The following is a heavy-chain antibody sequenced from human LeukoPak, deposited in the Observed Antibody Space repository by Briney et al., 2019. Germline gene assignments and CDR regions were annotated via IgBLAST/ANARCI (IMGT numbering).Heavy chain of an antibody. CDR1: GFTFSSYG. CDR2: ISYDGSNK. D-gene: IGHD5-18*01. V-gene: IGHV3-30*18. CDR3: AKDLGYSYGFGPGGY. J-gene: IGHJ4*02. Sequence: PGRSLGLSCAASGFTFSSYGMHWVRQAPGKGLEWVAVISYDGSNKYYADSVKGRFTISRGNSKNTLYLQMNSLRAEDTAVYYCAKDLGYSYGFGPGGYWGQGTLVTVSS.